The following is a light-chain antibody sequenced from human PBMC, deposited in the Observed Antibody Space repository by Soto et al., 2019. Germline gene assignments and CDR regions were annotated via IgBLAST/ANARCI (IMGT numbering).Light chain of an antibody. V-gene: IGLV2-14*03. CDR3: SSFTSSNTYV. Sequence: QSVLTQPASVSASPGQSITISCTGTSSDVGGTNHVSWYQQHPGRAPKLMIYDVDNRPSGVSHRFSGSKSGNTASLTISGLLAEDDADYYCSSFTSSNTYVFGTGTKLTVL. CDR2: DVD. CDR1: SSDVGGTNH. J-gene: IGLJ1*01.